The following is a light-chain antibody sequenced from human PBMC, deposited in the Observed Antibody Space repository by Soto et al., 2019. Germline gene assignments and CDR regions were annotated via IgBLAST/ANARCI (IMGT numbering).Light chain of an antibody. Sequence: EIVLTQSPATLSVSPGERAALSCRASQSVSNNLAWYQQKPGQPPRLLIFGASTRATGIPARFSGSGSEAEFALTISTLQSEDFAVYYCQQYSGWPLTFGGGTKVEI. V-gene: IGKV3D-15*01. J-gene: IGKJ4*01. CDR2: GAS. CDR1: QSVSNN. CDR3: QQYSGWPLT.